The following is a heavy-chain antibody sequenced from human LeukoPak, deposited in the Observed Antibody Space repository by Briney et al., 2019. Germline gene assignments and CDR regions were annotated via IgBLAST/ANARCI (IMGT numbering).Heavy chain of an antibody. J-gene: IGHJ3*02. Sequence: GGSLRLSCAASGFTFSSYAMSWVRQAPGKGLDWVSAISGSGGSTYYADSVKGRFTISRDNSKNTLYLQMNSLRAEDTAVYYCAKGYYDSSGYYRPDAFDIWGQGTMVTVSS. CDR1: GFTFSSYA. CDR2: ISGSGGST. V-gene: IGHV3-23*01. CDR3: AKGYYDSSGYYRPDAFDI. D-gene: IGHD3-22*01.